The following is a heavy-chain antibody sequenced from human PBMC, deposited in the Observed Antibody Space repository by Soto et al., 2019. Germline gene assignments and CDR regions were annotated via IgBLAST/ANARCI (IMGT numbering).Heavy chain of an antibody. D-gene: IGHD1-26*01. CDR1: GYTFTSYA. J-gene: IGHJ4*02. CDR3: ARVGGTDYRLQY. Sequence: ASVKVSCKASGYTFTSYAIQWVRQAPGQRLAWMGWINPGNGDTEYSQKFQGRVTITRDTSATTIYMELGSLTSEDTAVYYCARVGGTDYRLQYWGQGTPVTVSS. CDR2: INPGNGDT. V-gene: IGHV1-3*01.